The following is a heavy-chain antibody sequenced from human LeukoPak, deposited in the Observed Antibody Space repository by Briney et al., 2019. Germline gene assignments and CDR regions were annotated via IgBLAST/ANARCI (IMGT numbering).Heavy chain of an antibody. CDR1: GGSISSYD. V-gene: IGHV4-4*07. CDR3: AREDYRNYKYGMDV. Sequence: SETLSLTCTVSGGSISSYDWSWIRQPAGKGLEWIGRIYTSGSTNYNPSLKSRVTMSVDTSKNQFSLKLSSVTAADTAVYYCAREDYRNYKYGMDVWGQGTTVTVSS. CDR2: IYTSGST. D-gene: IGHD3-16*02. J-gene: IGHJ6*02.